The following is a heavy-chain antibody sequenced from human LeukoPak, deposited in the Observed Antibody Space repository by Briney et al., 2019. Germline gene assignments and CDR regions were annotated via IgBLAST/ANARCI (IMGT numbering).Heavy chain of an antibody. CDR1: GYTFTGYY. CDR3: ARVGLGSCSSTTCYGRAFDI. CDR2: INPNSGGI. Sequence: AASVKVSCKASGYTFTGYYMHWVRQAPGQGLEWMGWINPNSGGINYAQKFQGRVTMTRDTSISTAYMELSRLRSDDTAVYYCARVGLGSCSSTTCYGRAFDIWGQGTMVTVFS. D-gene: IGHD2-2*01. V-gene: IGHV1-2*02. J-gene: IGHJ3*02.